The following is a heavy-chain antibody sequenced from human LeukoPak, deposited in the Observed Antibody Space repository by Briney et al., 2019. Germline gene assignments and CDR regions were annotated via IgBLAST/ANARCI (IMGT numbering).Heavy chain of an antibody. V-gene: IGHV3-21*01. Sequence: GGSLRLSCAASGFTFSSYSMNWVRQAPGKGLEWVSSISSSSSYIYYADSVKGRFTISRDNAKNSLYLQMNSLRAEDTAVYYCARARHSRDYYDSSGPYHWDLVYWGQGTLVTVSS. CDR1: GFTFSSYS. CDR2: ISSSSSYI. CDR3: ARARHSRDYYDSSGPYHWDLVY. D-gene: IGHD3-22*01. J-gene: IGHJ4*02.